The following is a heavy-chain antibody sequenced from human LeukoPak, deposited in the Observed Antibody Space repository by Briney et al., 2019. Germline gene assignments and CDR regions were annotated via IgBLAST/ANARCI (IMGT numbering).Heavy chain of an antibody. CDR2: INHSGST. CDR3: ARTDLWFGELSLFDP. CDR1: GGSLSGYY. V-gene: IGHV4-34*01. D-gene: IGHD3-10*01. J-gene: IGHJ5*02. Sequence: SETLSLTCAVYGGSLSGYYWSWIRQPPGKGLEWIGEINHSGSTNYNPSLKSRVTISVDTSKNQFSLKLSSVTAADTAVYYCARTDLWFGELSLFDPWGQGTLVTVSS.